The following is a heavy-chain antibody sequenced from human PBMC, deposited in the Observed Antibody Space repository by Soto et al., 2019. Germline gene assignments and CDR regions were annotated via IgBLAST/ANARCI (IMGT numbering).Heavy chain of an antibody. Sequence: GESLKISCKGSGYSFTSYWISWVRQMPGKGLEWIGRIDPSDSYTNYSPSFQGHVTISADKSISTAYLQWSSLKASDTAMYYCARNYYDILTGYNPYYYYGMDVWGQGTTVTVSS. D-gene: IGHD3-9*01. CDR3: ARNYYDILTGYNPYYYYGMDV. CDR2: IDPSDSYT. J-gene: IGHJ6*02. CDR1: GYSFTSYW. V-gene: IGHV5-10-1*01.